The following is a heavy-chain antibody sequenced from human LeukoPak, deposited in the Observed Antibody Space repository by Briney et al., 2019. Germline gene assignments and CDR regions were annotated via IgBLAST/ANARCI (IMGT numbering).Heavy chain of an antibody. CDR3: ARVMVRGGIDFRMDV. D-gene: IGHD3-10*01. CDR1: GFTFSSYD. Sequence: PGGSLRLSCAAWGFTFSSYDMHWVRQSTGKGLEGVSSIGTACDTYYPGGVNGRFNITREHANNPLYLQLNSLRAGDTAVYYCARVMVRGGIDFRMDVWGQGTTVTVSS. CDR2: IGTACDT. J-gene: IGHJ6*02. V-gene: IGHV3-13*04.